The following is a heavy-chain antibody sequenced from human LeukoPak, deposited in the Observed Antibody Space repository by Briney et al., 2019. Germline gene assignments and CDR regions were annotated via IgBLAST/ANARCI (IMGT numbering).Heavy chain of an antibody. CDR1: GFTFSSYS. Sequence: GGSLRLSCAASGFTFSSYSMNWVRQAPGKGLEWVAVISYDGSNKYYADSVKGRFTISRDNSKNTLYLQMNSLRAEDTAVYYCARPSHPYSSRPSDAFDIWGQGTMVTVSS. CDR3: ARPSHPYSSRPSDAFDI. V-gene: IGHV3-30*03. CDR2: ISYDGSNK. J-gene: IGHJ3*02. D-gene: IGHD6-13*01.